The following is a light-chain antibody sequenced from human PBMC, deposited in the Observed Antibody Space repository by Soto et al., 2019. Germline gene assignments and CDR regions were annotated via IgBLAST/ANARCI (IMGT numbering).Light chain of an antibody. CDR1: SGHSSYA. Sequence: QLVLTQSPSASASLGASVKLTCTLSSGHSSYAIAWHQQQPEKGPRYLMKVNSDGSHNKGDGIPDRFSGFSSGAERYLTISSLQSEDEADCYCQTWGSDFSVVFGGGTKLTVL. V-gene: IGLV4-69*01. CDR3: QTWGSDFSVV. CDR2: VNSDGSH. J-gene: IGLJ2*01.